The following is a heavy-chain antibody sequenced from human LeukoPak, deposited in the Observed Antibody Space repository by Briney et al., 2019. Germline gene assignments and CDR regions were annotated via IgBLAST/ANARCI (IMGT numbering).Heavy chain of an antibody. J-gene: IGHJ4*02. CDR2: ISYDGSIQ. CDR3: ATASGIAVADY. CDR1: GFTFSNYG. D-gene: IGHD6-19*01. V-gene: IGHV3-30*03. Sequence: PGGSLRLSCAASGFTFSNYGMHWVRQAPGKGLEWVAVISYDGSIQYCADSVKGRFTISRDNSKNTLHLQMNSLRAEDTAVYYCATASGIAVADYWGQGTLVTVSS.